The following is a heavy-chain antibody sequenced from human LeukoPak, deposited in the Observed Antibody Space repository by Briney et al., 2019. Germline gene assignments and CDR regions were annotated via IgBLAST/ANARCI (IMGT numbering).Heavy chain of an antibody. Sequence: ASVKVSCKASGYTFTSYYMHWVRQAPGQGLEWMGIINPSGGSTSYAQKLQGRVTMTTDTSTSTAYMELRSLRSDDTAVYYCARDYRDVLLWFGELSKWGQGTLVTVSS. CDR3: ARDYRDVLLWFGELSK. D-gene: IGHD3-10*01. CDR2: INPSGGST. J-gene: IGHJ4*02. CDR1: GYTFTSYY. V-gene: IGHV1-46*01.